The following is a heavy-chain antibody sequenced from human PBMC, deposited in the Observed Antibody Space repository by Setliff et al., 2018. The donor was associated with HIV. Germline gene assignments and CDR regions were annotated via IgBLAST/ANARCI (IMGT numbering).Heavy chain of an antibody. CDR1: GGSISSGDYY. D-gene: IGHD3-10*01. V-gene: IGHV4-30-4*08. Sequence: SETLSLTCSVSGGSISSGDYYWGWIRQPPGKGLEWIGYIYHSGSTYYNPSPKSPVTISVDTSKNQFSLKLSFVTAADTAVCYCARDSGRRNDAFDIWGQGTMVTVSS. J-gene: IGHJ3*02. CDR3: ARDSGRRNDAFDI. CDR2: IYHSGST.